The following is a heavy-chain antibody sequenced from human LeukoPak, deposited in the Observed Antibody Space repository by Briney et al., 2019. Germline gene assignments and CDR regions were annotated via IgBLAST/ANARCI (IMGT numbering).Heavy chain of an antibody. V-gene: IGHV3-23*01. CDR1: GFTFSSYA. J-gene: IGHJ5*02. CDR2: ISGSGGST. D-gene: IGHD6-13*01. CDR3: AKLLGRTTAAGTSGDWFDP. Sequence: GGSLRLSCAASGFTFSSYAMSWVRQAPGKGLEWVSAISGSGGSTYYADSVKGRFTISRDNSKNTLYLQMNSLRAEDTAVYYCAKLLGRTTAAGTSGDWFDPWGQGTLVTVSS.